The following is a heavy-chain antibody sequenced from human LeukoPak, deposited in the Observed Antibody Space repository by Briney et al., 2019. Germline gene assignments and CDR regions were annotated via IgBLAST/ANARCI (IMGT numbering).Heavy chain of an antibody. Sequence: SETLSLTCTVSGGSISRYYWSWIRQPAGKGLEWIGRIYTSGSTNYNPSLKSRVTMSVDTSKNQFSLKLSSVTAADTAVYYCASQVGPITYYDAFDIWGQGTMVTVSS. J-gene: IGHJ3*02. V-gene: IGHV4-4*07. D-gene: IGHD3-10*01. CDR2: IYTSGST. CDR1: GGSISRYY. CDR3: ASQVGPITYYDAFDI.